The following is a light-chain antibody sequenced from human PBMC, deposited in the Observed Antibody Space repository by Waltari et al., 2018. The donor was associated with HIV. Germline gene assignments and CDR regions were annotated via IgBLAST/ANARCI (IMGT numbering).Light chain of an antibody. CDR3: CSYAGSRRV. Sequence: QSALTQPASVSGSPGQSITISCTGTSSDVGSYNLVSWYQQYPGKAPKLMIYVVNKRPSGISNRFSGSKSGNTASLTISGLQAEDEADYYCCSYAGSRRVFGTGTKVTVL. CDR1: SSDVGSYNL. CDR2: VVN. J-gene: IGLJ1*01. V-gene: IGLV2-23*02.